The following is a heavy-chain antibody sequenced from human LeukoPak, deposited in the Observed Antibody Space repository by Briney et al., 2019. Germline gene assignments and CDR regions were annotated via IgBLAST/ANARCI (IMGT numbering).Heavy chain of an antibody. J-gene: IGHJ4*02. CDR1: GYTFTSYY. CDR2: INPSGGST. Sequence: ASVKVSCKASGYTFTSYYMHWVRQAPGQGLEWMGIINPSGGSTSYAQKFQGRVTITADKSTSTAYMELSSLRSEDTAVYYCARGGGYYYDSSGYFDSEQYFDYWGQGTLVTVSS. V-gene: IGHV1-46*01. D-gene: IGHD3-22*01. CDR3: ARGGGYYYDSSGYFDSEQYFDY.